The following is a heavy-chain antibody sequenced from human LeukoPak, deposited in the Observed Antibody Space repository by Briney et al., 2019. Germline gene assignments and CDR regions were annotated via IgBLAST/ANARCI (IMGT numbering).Heavy chain of an antibody. CDR2: ISSSSSTI. J-gene: IGHJ4*02. Sequence: GGSLRLSCAASGFTFSSYSMNWVRQAPGKGLEWVSYISSSSSTIYYADSVKGRFTISRDNAKNSLYLQMNSLRAEDTAVYYCARGFYDILTGYFTRFDYWGQGTLVTVSS. CDR1: GFTFSSYS. V-gene: IGHV3-48*04. CDR3: ARGFYDILTGYFTRFDY. D-gene: IGHD3-9*01.